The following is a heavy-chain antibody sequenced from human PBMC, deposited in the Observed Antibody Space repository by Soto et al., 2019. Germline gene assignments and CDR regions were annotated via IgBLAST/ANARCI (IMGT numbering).Heavy chain of an antibody. CDR3: ARDGYSSSWYS. V-gene: IGHV3-33*01. J-gene: IGHJ4*02. CDR2: IWYDGSNK. CDR1: GFTFSSYG. D-gene: IGHD6-13*01. Sequence: QVQLVESGGGVVQPGRSLKLSCAASGFTFSSYGMHWVRQAPGKGLEWVAVIWYDGSNKYYADSVKGRFTISRDNSKNTLYLQMNSLRAEDTDVYYCARDGYSSSWYSWGQGTLVTVSS.